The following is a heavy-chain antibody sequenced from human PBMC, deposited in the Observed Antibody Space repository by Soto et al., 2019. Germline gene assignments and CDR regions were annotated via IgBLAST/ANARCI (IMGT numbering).Heavy chain of an antibody. J-gene: IGHJ4*02. CDR3: ARVGGGWPTTVY. D-gene: IGHD6-19*01. CDR1: GGSISSYY. V-gene: IGHV4-59*01. CDR2: IYYSGST. Sequence: QVQLQESGPGLVKPSETLSLTCTVSGGSISSYYWCWIRHPPGKGLEWIGYIYYSGSTNYNPSLKRRVTISVDQPKNQFSLKLSSVSAADTAVYYCARVGGGWPTTVYWGQGTLVTVSS.